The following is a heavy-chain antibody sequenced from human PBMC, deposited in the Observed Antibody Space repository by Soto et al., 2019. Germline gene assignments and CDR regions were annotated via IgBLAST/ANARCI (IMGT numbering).Heavy chain of an antibody. D-gene: IGHD6-6*01. J-gene: IGHJ4*02. CDR1: GYSFTAFS. CDR3: ARLTLARELDY. V-gene: IGHV1-2*02. Sequence: ASVKVSCKASGYSFTAFSLHWVRQAPGQGLEWMGWVNTNNGDTSYAQNIQDRVTMTRDTAISTAFMELTSLTSDDTAVYFCARLTLARELDYWGQGTVVTVSS. CDR2: VNTNNGDT.